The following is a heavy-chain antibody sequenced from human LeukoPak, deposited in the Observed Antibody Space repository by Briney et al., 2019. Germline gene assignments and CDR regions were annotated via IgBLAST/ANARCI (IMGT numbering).Heavy chain of an antibody. Sequence: PGGSLRLPCAASGFTFRSYDINWLRQAPGKGLEWVSSITGNGASTNFADSVRGRFTISRDHYKNTAYLQMNSLRAEDTAVYYCAGSGSHVYWGQGTLVTVSS. J-gene: IGHJ4*02. CDR3: AGSGSHVY. D-gene: IGHD1-26*01. CDR2: ITGNGAST. V-gene: IGHV3-23*01. CDR1: GFTFRSYD.